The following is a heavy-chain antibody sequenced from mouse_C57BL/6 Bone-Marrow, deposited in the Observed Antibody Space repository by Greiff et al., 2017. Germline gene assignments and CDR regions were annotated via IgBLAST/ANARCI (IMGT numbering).Heavy chain of an antibody. D-gene: IGHD4-1*01. Sequence: QVQLKESGPELVKPGASVKISCKASGYAFSSSWMNWVKQRPGKGLEWIGRIYPGDGDTNYNGKFKGKATLTADKSSSTAYMQLSSLTSEDSAVYFCARNWERGAMDYWGQGTSVTVSS. J-gene: IGHJ4*01. CDR1: GYAFSSSW. CDR2: IYPGDGDT. CDR3: ARNWERGAMDY. V-gene: IGHV1-82*01.